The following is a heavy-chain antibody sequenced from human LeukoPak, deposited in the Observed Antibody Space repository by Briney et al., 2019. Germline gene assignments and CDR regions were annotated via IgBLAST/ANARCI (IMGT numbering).Heavy chain of an antibody. V-gene: IGHV4-59*08. CDR3: ARAAGRYDFWTLDY. CDR2: IYYSGST. CDR1: GGSISSYY. D-gene: IGHD3-3*01. J-gene: IGHJ4*02. Sequence: PSETLSLTCTVSGGSISSYYWSWIRQPPGEGLEWIGYIYYSGSTNYNPSLKSRVTISVDTSKNQFSLKLSSVTAADTAVYYCARAAGRYDFWTLDYWGQGTLVTVSS.